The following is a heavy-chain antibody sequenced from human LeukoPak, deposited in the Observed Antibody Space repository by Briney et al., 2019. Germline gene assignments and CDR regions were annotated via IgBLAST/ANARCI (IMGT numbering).Heavy chain of an antibody. CDR3: AKAGSIKFDY. J-gene: IGHJ4*02. Sequence: GGSLRLSCAASGFTFSSYGMSWVRQAPGKGLEWVSGISGSGGRTYYADSAKGRFTISRDNSKNTLYMQMSSLRAEDTAVYYCAKAGSIKFDYWGQGTLVTVSS. V-gene: IGHV3-23*01. CDR1: GFTFSSYG. D-gene: IGHD1-26*01. CDR2: ISGSGGRT.